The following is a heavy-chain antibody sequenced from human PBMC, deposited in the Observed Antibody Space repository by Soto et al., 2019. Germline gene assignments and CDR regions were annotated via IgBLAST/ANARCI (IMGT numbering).Heavy chain of an antibody. CDR2: ISSSSSII. CDR1: RFTFSSYG. Sequence: EVQLVDSWGGLVHPGGSLRLSCVASRFTFSSYGMNWVRQAPVKWLEWVSYISSSSSIIYYADSVKGRFTISRDNAKNSLYLQMNSLRAEDTAMYYCAREQPRSDSSNWCFDCLGQGTLVTVSS. V-gene: IGHV3-48*01. D-gene: IGHD6-13*01. CDR3: AREQPRSDSSNWCFDC. J-gene: IGHJ4*02.